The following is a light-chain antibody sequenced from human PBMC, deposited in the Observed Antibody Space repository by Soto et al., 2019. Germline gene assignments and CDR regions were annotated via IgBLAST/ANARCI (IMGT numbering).Light chain of an antibody. CDR2: DVS. V-gene: IGLV2-14*01. CDR3: ASYTSSSCYV. J-gene: IGLJ1*01. CDR1: SSDDGADNY. Sequence: QSALTQPDSVSGSPEQWITMSCTGTSSDDGADNYVYWYRQHPGKDPKLSIYDVSNRPSGDSNRSSGPKSGNTASLINSGFQGKDEADYHCASYTSSSCYVFGTGNEITAL.